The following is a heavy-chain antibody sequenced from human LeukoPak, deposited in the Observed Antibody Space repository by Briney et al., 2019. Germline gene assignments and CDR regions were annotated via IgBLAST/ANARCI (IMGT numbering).Heavy chain of an antibody. D-gene: IGHD2-21*02. V-gene: IGHV1-2*02. CDR2: INPNSGGT. J-gene: IGHJ4*02. CDR1: GYTFTGYY. Sequence: ASVKVSCKASGYTFTGYYMHWVRQAPGQGLEWMGWINPNSGGTDYAQKFQGRVTMARDTSISTAYMELSRLRSDDTAVYYCARDGGAYCGGDCYFADDYWGQGTLVTVSS. CDR3: ARDGGAYCGGDCYFADDY.